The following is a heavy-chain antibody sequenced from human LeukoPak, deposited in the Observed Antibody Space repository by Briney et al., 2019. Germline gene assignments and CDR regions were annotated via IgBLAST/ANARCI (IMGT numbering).Heavy chain of an antibody. D-gene: IGHD3-22*01. J-gene: IGHJ5*02. CDR3: AKDNDSSGYYCIDP. CDR2: ISYDGSNK. Sequence: PGGSLRLSCAASGFTFSSYGMHWVRQAPGKGLEWVAVISYDGSNKYYADSVKGRFTISRDNSKNTLYLQMNSLRAEDTAVYYCAKDNDSSGYYCIDPWGQGTLVTVSS. V-gene: IGHV3-30*18. CDR1: GFTFSSYG.